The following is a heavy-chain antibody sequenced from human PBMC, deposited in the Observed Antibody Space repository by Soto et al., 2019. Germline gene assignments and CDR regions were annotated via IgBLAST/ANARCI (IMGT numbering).Heavy chain of an antibody. Sequence: EVQLVESGGDLVQPGGSLRLSCAASGFTFSGHWMHWVRQVPGKGLEWVSRINTDGGSSAYADSVKGRFTTSRDNARNTLYLQMNGLRGEDTAVYYCAREAGYCSRTSCYRRAFDTWGQGTTVTVSS. CDR2: INTDGGSS. CDR1: GFTFSGHW. V-gene: IGHV3-74*03. J-gene: IGHJ3*02. CDR3: AREAGYCSRTSCYRRAFDT. D-gene: IGHD2-2*01.